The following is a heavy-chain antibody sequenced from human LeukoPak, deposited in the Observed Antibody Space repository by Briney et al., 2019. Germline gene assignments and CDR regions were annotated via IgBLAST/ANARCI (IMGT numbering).Heavy chain of an antibody. J-gene: IGHJ4*02. CDR1: GGTFSSYA. V-gene: IGHV1-18*01. CDR3: ARAREVGLLWFGELAPPPDY. D-gene: IGHD3-10*01. Sequence: ASVKVSCKASGGTFSSYAISWVRQAPGQGLEWMGWISAYNGNTNYAQKLQGRVTTTTDTSTSTAYMELRSLRSDDTVVYYCARAREVGLLWFGELAPPPDYWGQGTLVTVSS. CDR2: ISAYNGNT.